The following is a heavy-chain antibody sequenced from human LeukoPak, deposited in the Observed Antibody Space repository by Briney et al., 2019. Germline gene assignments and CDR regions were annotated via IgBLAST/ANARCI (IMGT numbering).Heavy chain of an antibody. V-gene: IGHV3-7*01. CDR1: GFTFSSYW. Sequence: GGSLRLSCAASGFTFSSYWMSWVRQAPGKGLEWVANIKQDGSEKYYVDSVKGRSTISRDNAKNSLYLQMNSLRAEDTAVYYCAREFPYYDFWSGYGNYFDYWGQGTLVTVSS. CDR2: IKQDGSEK. CDR3: AREFPYYDFWSGYGNYFDY. D-gene: IGHD3-3*01. J-gene: IGHJ4*02.